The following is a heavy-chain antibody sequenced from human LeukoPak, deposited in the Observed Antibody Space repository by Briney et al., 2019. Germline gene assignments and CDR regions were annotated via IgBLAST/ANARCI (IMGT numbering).Heavy chain of an antibody. CDR3: ARPSSGQYYLDC. CDR1: GFTFSNVW. CDR2: VRNKVNSYTT. D-gene: IGHD6-19*01. V-gene: IGHV3-72*01. Sequence: GGSLRLSCAASGFTFSNVWMNWVRQAPGKGLEWVGRVRNKVNSYTTEYAASVEGRFIISRDDSKNSLYLQMNSLKIEDTAVYYCARPSSGQYYLDCWGQGTLVTVSS. J-gene: IGHJ4*02.